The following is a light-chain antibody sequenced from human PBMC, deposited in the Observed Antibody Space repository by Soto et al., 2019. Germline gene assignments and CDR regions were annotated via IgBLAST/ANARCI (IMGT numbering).Light chain of an antibody. CDR3: QQYGASPWT. CDR2: GAS. CDR1: QNVNNNY. V-gene: IGKV3-20*01. Sequence: EIVLTQSPGTLSLSPGERAILSCRASQNVNNNYLAWYQQKPGQSPRLLIYGASSRATGIPDRFSGSGSGTDFTLTISRLEPEDFVVYFCQQYGASPWTFDQGTKVEIK. J-gene: IGKJ1*01.